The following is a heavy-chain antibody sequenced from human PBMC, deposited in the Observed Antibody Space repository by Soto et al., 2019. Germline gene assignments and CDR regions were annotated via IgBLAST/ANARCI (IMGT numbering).Heavy chain of an antibody. Sequence: QITLKESGPTQVKPTQTLTLTCTVSGFSLSSSGVGVGWIRQPPGKALEWLALIYWDDDKRYSPSLKTRLTVRRATSKNQVVLTMTDMAPADTATYFCARSDSATGTTFGYWGQGTLVTVPS. D-gene: IGHD1-1*01. CDR3: ARSDSATGTTFGY. V-gene: IGHV2-5*02. CDR2: IYWDDDK. CDR1: GFSLSSSGVG. J-gene: IGHJ4*02.